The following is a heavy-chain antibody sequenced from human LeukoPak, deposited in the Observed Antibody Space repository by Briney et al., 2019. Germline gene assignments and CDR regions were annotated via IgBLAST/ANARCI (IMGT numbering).Heavy chain of an antibody. CDR2: IIPIFGTA. Sequence: ASVKVSCKASGGTFSSYAISWVRQAPGQGLEWMGGIIPIFGTANYAQKFQGRVTITVDESTSAAYMELSSLRSEDTAVYYCARGQTYYYGSRSEYFQHWGQGTLVTVSS. CDR3: ARGQTYYYGSRSEYFQH. CDR1: GGTFSSYA. V-gene: IGHV1-69*13. J-gene: IGHJ1*01. D-gene: IGHD3-10*01.